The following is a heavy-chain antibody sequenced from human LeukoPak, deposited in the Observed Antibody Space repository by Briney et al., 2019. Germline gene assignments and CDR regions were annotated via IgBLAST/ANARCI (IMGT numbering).Heavy chain of an antibody. J-gene: IGHJ3*02. D-gene: IGHD3-22*01. Sequence: ASVKVSCKVSGYTLSELSMHWVRQAPGKGLEWRGGFVPEEGETIYAQKFQGRVTLTEDTSTDTAYIELSSLKSADTAVYYCATDSSGYYADAFDIWGQGTLVTVSS. V-gene: IGHV1-24*01. CDR2: FVPEEGET. CDR1: GYTLSELS. CDR3: ATDSSGYYADAFDI.